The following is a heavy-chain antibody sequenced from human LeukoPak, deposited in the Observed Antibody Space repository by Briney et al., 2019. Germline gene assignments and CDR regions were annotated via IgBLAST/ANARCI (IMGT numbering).Heavy chain of an antibody. Sequence: GGSLRLSCAASGFTFSSYAMHWVRQAPGKGLEWVAVISYDGSNKYYADSVKGRFTISRDNSKNTLYLQMNSLRAEDTAVYYCAIADRGYFDYWGQGTLVTVSS. D-gene: IGHD3-10*01. CDR1: GFTFSSYA. J-gene: IGHJ4*02. CDR2: ISYDGSNK. V-gene: IGHV3-30-3*01. CDR3: AIADRGYFDY.